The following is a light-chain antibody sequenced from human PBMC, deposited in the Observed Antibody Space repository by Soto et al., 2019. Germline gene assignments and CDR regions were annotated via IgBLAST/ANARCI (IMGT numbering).Light chain of an antibody. J-gene: IGKJ1*01. V-gene: IGKV1-5*03. CDR3: QQYYSFPWT. Sequence: DIQMTQYPSTLSASVGDRVSFTCLASHYISMWLAWYQQKAGKAPKLLIYETSSLESWVPSRFSGSGSGTDFTLTISCLQSEDFATYYCQQYYSFPWTFGQGTKVDI. CDR2: ETS. CDR1: HYISMW.